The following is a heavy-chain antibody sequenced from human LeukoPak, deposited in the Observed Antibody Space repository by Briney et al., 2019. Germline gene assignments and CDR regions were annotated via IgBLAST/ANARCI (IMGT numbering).Heavy chain of an antibody. D-gene: IGHD5-24*01. Sequence: SVKVSCKASGGTFSSYAISRVRQAPGQGLEWMGRIIPILGIANYAQKFQGRVTITADKSTSTAYMELSSLRSEDTAVYYCAVMGGQLQLGPYYFDYWGQGTLVTVSS. CDR3: AVMGGQLQLGPYYFDY. J-gene: IGHJ4*02. CDR1: GGTFSSYA. V-gene: IGHV1-69*04. CDR2: IIPILGIA.